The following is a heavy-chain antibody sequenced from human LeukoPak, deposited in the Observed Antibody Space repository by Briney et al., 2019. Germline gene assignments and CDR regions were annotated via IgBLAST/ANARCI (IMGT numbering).Heavy chain of an antibody. J-gene: IGHJ4*02. CDR2: INHSGST. Sequence: PSETLSITCAVYGGSFSGYYWSWIRQPPGKGLEWIGEINHSGSTNYNPSLKSRVTISVDTSKNQFSLKLSSVTAADTAVYYCARGAQDYDILTGYYFWGQGTLVTVSS. D-gene: IGHD3-9*01. V-gene: IGHV4-34*01. CDR3: ARGAQDYDILTGYYF. CDR1: GGSFSGYY.